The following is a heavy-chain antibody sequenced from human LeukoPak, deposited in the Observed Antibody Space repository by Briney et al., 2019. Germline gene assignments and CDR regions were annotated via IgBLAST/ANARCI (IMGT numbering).Heavy chain of an antibody. CDR2: ISAYNGNT. CDR1: GYTFTSYG. J-gene: IGHJ4*02. V-gene: IGHV1-18*04. D-gene: IGHD3-10*01. CDR3: ARVRGSGSSASVPLGY. Sequence: ASVKVSCKASGYTFTSYGISWVRQAPGQGLEWMGWISAYNGNTNYAQKLQGRVTTTTDTSTSTAYMELRSLRSDDTAVYYCARVRGSGSSASVPLGYWGQGTLVTVSS.